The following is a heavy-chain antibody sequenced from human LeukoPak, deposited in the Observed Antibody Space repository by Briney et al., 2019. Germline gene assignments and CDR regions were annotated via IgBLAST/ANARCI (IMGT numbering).Heavy chain of an antibody. CDR2: IGISSGNT. CDR3: ARDHNSAFDN. V-gene: IGHV3-48*04. CDR1: GFPFSDYS. J-gene: IGHJ4*02. Sequence: PGGSLRLSCTASGFPFSDYSVNWVRQAPGKGLEWISYIGISSGNTKYADSVKGRFTISADNTKNSLYLQMNSLRVEDTAVYYCARDHNSAFDNWGQGTLVSVSS. D-gene: IGHD1-1*01.